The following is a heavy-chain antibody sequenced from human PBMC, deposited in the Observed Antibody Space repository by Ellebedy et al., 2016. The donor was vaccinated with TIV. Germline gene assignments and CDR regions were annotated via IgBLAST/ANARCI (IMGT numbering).Heavy chain of an antibody. CDR3: ARDTRLVVVTSNHWNWYFDL. J-gene: IGHJ2*01. Sequence: PGGSLRLSCAASGFTFSRHWMHWIRQAPGKGLVWLSRINGDGGFTSHADFVKGRFTISSDNAKNTLYLQMNSLRPEDTAIYDCARDTRLVVVTSNHWNWYFDLWGRGTLVTVSS. D-gene: IGHD2-15*01. V-gene: IGHV3-74*01. CDR1: GFTFSRHW. CDR2: INGDGGFT.